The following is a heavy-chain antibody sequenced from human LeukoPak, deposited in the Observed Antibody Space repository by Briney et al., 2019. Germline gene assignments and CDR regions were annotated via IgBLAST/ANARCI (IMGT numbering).Heavy chain of an antibody. J-gene: IGHJ4*02. CDR1: GFTFSSYS. D-gene: IGHD2-15*01. CDR3: AKDFGCSGGSCYSGFNYFDY. Sequence: GGSLRLSCAASGFTFSSYSMNWVRQAPGKGLEWVSYISSSSSTIYYADSVKGRFTISRDNAKNSLYLQMNSLRAEDTAVYYCAKDFGCSGGSCYSGFNYFDYWGQGTLVTASS. CDR2: ISSSSSTI. V-gene: IGHV3-48*01.